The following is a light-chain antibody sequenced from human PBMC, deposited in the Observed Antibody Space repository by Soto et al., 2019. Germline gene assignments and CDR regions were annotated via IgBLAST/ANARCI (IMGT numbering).Light chain of an antibody. Sequence: DIQMIQSPSSLSAAVGDSDAISCRASQGIGRWLAWYQQKQEKAPRSXIYATSSLQSGVPSRFSGSGGGTECTLTISSLQPEDFATDYCQQYNTSPHTFGQGTRLEIK. CDR3: QQYNTSPHT. CDR1: QGIGRW. J-gene: IGKJ5*01. CDR2: ATS. V-gene: IGKV1D-16*01.